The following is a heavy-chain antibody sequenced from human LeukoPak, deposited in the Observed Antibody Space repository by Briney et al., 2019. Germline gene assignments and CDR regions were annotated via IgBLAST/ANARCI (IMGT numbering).Heavy chain of an antibody. CDR1: GFTFSSYA. D-gene: IGHD5-18*01. Sequence: GGSLRLSCAASGFTFSSYAMSWVRQAPGKGLEWVSAISGSGGSTYYADSVKGRFTVSRDNSKNTLYLQMNSLRAEDTAVYYCAKDCRGIPPLSYFDYWGQGTLVTVSS. V-gene: IGHV3-23*01. J-gene: IGHJ4*02. CDR3: AKDCRGIPPLSYFDY. CDR2: ISGSGGST.